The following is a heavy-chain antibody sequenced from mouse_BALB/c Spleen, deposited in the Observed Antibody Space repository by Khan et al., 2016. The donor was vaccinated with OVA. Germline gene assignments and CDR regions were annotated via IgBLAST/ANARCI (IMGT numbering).Heavy chain of an antibody. D-gene: IGHD3-1*01. V-gene: IGHV1-87*01. CDR2: IYPGNGDT. Sequence: QVQLQQSGAELARPGASVKLSCKASGYIFTKFWMQWVKQRPGQGLEWIGAIYPGNGDTRYTQRFKGKATLTADESSSTAYMQLSSLASEDSAVYYCVRSSDSDYFDQWGQGTTLTVSS. J-gene: IGHJ2*01. CDR3: VRSSDSDYFDQ. CDR1: GYIFTKFW.